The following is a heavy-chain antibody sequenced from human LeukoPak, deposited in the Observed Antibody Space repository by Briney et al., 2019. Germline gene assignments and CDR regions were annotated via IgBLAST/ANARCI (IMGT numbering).Heavy chain of an antibody. J-gene: IGHJ5*02. CDR2: ISAYKGNT. Sequence: ASVKVSCKASGYTFTSSGISWVRQAPGQGLEWMGWISAYKGNTNYAQKLQGRVTMTTDTSTSTAYMELRSLRSDDTAVYYCARFGDCSDGLCFYYLDPWGQGTLVTVSS. V-gene: IGHV1-18*01. D-gene: IGHD2-15*01. CDR3: ARFGDCSDGLCFYYLDP. CDR1: GYTFTSSG.